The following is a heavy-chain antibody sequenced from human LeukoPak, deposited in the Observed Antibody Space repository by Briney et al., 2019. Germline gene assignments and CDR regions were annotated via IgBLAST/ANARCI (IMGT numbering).Heavy chain of an antibody. V-gene: IGHV4-39*07. CDR2: IYYSGST. Sequence: PSETPSLTCSVSGGSISSRSYYWGWIRQPPGKGLEWIGNIYYSGSTYYNPSLKSRVNISVDTSKNQFSLKLTSVTAADTAVYYCARSQFYGSGSYQGRWFDPWGQGTLVTVSS. CDR1: GGSISSRSYY. D-gene: IGHD3-10*01. CDR3: ARSQFYGSGSYQGRWFDP. J-gene: IGHJ5*02.